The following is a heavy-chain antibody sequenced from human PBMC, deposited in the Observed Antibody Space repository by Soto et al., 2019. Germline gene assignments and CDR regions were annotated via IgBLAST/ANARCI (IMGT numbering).Heavy chain of an antibody. V-gene: IGHV4-59*08. Sequence: SETLSLTCTVSGGSISSYDWSWTRQPPGKGLEWNGCIYYSGNTNYNPALKSRVTISVDTSKNHFSLKVSSVTAADTAVYYCARVTTSDSWGPGILVTVSS. CDR1: GGSISSYD. J-gene: IGHJ4*02. D-gene: IGHD4-17*01. CDR3: ARVTTSDS. CDR2: IYYSGNT.